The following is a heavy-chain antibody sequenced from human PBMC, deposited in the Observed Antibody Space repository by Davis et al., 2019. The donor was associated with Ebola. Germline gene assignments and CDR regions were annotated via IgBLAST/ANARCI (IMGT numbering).Heavy chain of an antibody. D-gene: IGHD6-13*01. CDR3: AKDGTAVDGTVPFFDY. Sequence: PGGSLRLSCAASGFTFSSYAMSWVRQAPGKGLEWVSTISGSGSSTYYADSVRGRFTISRDDSKNTLYLQMNSLRDEDTAAYYCAKDGTAVDGTVPFFDYWGQGNRVTVSS. CDR2: ISGSGSST. V-gene: IGHV3-23*01. CDR1: GFTFSSYA. J-gene: IGHJ4*02.